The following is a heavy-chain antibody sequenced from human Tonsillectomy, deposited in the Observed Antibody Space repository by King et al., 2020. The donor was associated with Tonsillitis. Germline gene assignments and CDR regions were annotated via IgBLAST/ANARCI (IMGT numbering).Heavy chain of an antibody. Sequence: QLVQSGADVKKPGASVRVSCKASGYTFTDYGVTWVRQAPGQGLEWMGWISAYNGHTKYAQKFQGRLIMTTDTSTSTAYMELRSLRSDDTAVYYCARAVRGASYYFDHWGQGTLVTVSS. CDR3: ARAVRGASYYFDH. V-gene: IGHV1-18*04. D-gene: IGHD3-10*01. CDR1: GYTFTDYG. CDR2: ISAYNGHT. J-gene: IGHJ4*02.